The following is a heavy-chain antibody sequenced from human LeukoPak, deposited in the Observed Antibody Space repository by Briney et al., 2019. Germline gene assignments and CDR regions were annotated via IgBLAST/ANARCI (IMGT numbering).Heavy chain of an antibody. CDR1: GFTFSTYA. CDR3: VKVTDFWTATRPPDY. D-gene: IGHD3/OR15-3a*01. J-gene: IGHJ4*02. CDR2: ISGSAGTT. Sequence: GGSLRLSCVVSGFTFSTYAMSWVRQAPEKGLEWVSGISGSAGTTFYADSVKGRFTISRDNSKNTLYLQMSSLRAEDTAIYYCVKVTDFWTATRPPDYWGQGTLVIVSS. V-gene: IGHV3-23*01.